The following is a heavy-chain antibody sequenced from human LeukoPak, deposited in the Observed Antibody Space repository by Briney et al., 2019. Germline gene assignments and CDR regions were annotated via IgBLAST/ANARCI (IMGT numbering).Heavy chain of an antibody. CDR3: AKATGYLL. D-gene: IGHD1-14*01. CDR1: GFTFSSYD. CDR2: ISNSGGTT. Sequence: GGSLRLSCAASGFTFSSYDMYWVRQAPGKGLEWVSTISNSGGTTYYADSVKGRFTISRDDSENTLYLQMNSLRAEDTAVYYCAKATGYLLWGQGTLVTVSS. V-gene: IGHV3-23*01. J-gene: IGHJ4*02.